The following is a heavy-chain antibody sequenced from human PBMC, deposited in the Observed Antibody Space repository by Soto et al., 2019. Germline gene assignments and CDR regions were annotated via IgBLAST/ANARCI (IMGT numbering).Heavy chain of an antibody. CDR3: AREYSNYDYYYMDV. Sequence: SETLSLTCAVYGGSFSGYYWSWIRQPPGKGLEWIGEINHSGSTNYNPSLKSRVTISVDTSKNQFSLKLSSVTAADTAVYYCAREYSNYDYYYMDVWGKGTTVTVSS. D-gene: IGHD4-4*01. CDR2: INHSGST. V-gene: IGHV4-34*01. CDR1: GGSFSGYY. J-gene: IGHJ6*03.